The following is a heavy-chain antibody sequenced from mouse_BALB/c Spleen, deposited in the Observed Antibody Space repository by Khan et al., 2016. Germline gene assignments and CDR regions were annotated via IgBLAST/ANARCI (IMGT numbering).Heavy chain of an antibody. CDR2: ILPGTGST. CDR1: GYTFSRYG. V-gene: IGHV1-9*01. Sequence: VQLQQPGAELMKPGASVKISCKATGYTFSRYGIEWVKERPGHGLAWIGEILPGTGSTNYNEKLKGKATFTAETSSNTAYIQLSSLTSEDSAVYYCARGAYWGQGTLVTVSA. CDR3: ARGAY. J-gene: IGHJ3*01.